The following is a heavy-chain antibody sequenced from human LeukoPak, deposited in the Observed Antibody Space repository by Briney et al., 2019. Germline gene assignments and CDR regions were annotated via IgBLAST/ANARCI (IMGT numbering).Heavy chain of an antibody. CDR1: GFTLYNYW. V-gene: IGHV3-7*05. J-gene: IGHJ4*02. CDR2: INEDGSKI. Sequence: TGGSLRLSCEASGFTLYNYWMTWVRQAPGKGLEWVADINEDGSKIYSLDSVKGRFTISRDNAKNSLSLQLNTLRAEDTAVYYCARWSHVSGRWFLDNWGRGTLVSVSS. D-gene: IGHD3-10*01. CDR3: ARWSHVSGRWFLDN.